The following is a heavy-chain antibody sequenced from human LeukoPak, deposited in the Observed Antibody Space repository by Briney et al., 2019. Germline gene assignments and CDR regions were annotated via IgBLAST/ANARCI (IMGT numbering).Heavy chain of an antibody. CDR3: AGSRDGYNAFDY. Sequence: KPSETLSLTCAVYGGSFSGYYWSWIRQPPGKGLEWIGEINHSGSTNYNPSLKSRVTISVDTSKNQFSLKLSSVTAADTAVYYRAGSRDGYNAFDYWGQGTLVTVSS. CDR2: INHSGST. V-gene: IGHV4-34*01. CDR1: GGSFSGYY. J-gene: IGHJ4*02. D-gene: IGHD5-24*01.